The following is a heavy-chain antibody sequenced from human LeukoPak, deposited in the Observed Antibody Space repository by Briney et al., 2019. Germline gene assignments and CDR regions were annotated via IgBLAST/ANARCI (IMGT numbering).Heavy chain of an antibody. D-gene: IGHD3-22*01. CDR3: ARDIAYDSSGYYSPHFDY. J-gene: IGHJ4*02. CDR1: GFXVSSNY. CDR2: IYSGGST. Sequence: GGSLRLSCAASGFXVSSNYISWVRQAPGKGLEWVSVIYSGGSTYYADSVKGRFTISRDNSKNTLYLQMNSLRAEDTAVYYCARDIAYDSSGYYSPHFDYWGQGTLVTVSS. V-gene: IGHV3-53*01.